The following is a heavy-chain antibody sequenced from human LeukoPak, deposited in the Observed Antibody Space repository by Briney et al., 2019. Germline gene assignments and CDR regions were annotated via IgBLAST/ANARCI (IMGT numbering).Heavy chain of an antibody. CDR3: ASIVAGTGNDY. V-gene: IGHV3-21*01. D-gene: IGHD6-19*01. CDR2: ISSSSCYI. CDR1: GFTFSSYS. J-gene: IGHJ4*02. Sequence: GGSLRLSCAASGFTFSSYSMNWVRQAPGKGLEWVSSISSSSCYIYYADSVKGRFTISRDNAKNSLYLQMNSLRAEDTAVYYCASIVAGTGNDYWGQGTLVTVSS.